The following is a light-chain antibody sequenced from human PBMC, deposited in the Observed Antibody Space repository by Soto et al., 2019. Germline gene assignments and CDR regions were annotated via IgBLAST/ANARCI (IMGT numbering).Light chain of an antibody. Sequence: DVVMTQSPLSLPVTLGQPASISCRSSQSLIHSDGSTYLSWFQQRPGQSPRRLIYEVSDRDSGVPDRFSGSGSGTDFTLKISRVEAEDVGVYCMQGTHWPWTFGQGTEVEIK. V-gene: IGKV2-30*02. CDR2: EVS. CDR1: QSLIHSDGSTY. J-gene: IGKJ1*01. CDR3: MQGTHWPWT.